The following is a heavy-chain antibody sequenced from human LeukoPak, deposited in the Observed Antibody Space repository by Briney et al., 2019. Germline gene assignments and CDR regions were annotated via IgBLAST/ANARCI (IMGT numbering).Heavy chain of an antibody. CDR2: MNPNSGNT. CDR3: ARGQKSALTYGSGTYAYYFDY. V-gene: IGHV1-8*01. Sequence: ASVKVSCKASGYTFSSSDINWVRQATGQGLEWMGWMNPNSGNTGYAQKFQGRVTMPRNTSISTAYMELSSLRSEDTAVYYCARGQKSALTYGSGTYAYYFDYWGKGTLVTVSS. J-gene: IGHJ4*02. D-gene: IGHD3-10*01. CDR1: GYTFSSSD.